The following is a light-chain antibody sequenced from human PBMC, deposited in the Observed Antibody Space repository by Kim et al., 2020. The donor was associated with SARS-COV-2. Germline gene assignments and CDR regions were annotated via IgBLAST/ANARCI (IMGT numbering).Light chain of an antibody. V-gene: IGKV3-11*01. Sequence: SPGERATLSCRASQSVGRYLTWYQQKPGQAPRLLIYSISNRAADIPARFSGNGSGTDFTLTISSLEPEDFAVYYCQHRSDWPNTFGGGTKVDIK. J-gene: IGKJ4*01. CDR2: SIS. CDR1: QSVGRY. CDR3: QHRSDWPNT.